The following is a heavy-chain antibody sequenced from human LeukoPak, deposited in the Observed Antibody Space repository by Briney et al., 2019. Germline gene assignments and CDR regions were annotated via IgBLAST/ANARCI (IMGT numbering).Heavy chain of an antibody. CDR3: AKDYYESSDILGGYFDN. D-gene: IGHD3-22*01. CDR1: GFTFSSYE. CDR2: ISGSGITT. V-gene: IGHV3-23*01. J-gene: IGHJ4*02. Sequence: GGSLRLSCATSGFTFSSYEMNWVRQAPGKGLEWVSGISGSGITTFYADSVKGRFTISRDNSKNTLCLQMNSLRAEDTAMYYCAKDYYESSDILGGYFDNWGQGTLVAVSS.